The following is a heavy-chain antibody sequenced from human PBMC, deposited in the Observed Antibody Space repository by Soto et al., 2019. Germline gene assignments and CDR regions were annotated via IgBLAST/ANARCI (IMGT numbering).Heavy chain of an antibody. CDR2: ISGSGGST. CDR1: GFTFSDYA. CDR3: VRESDI. V-gene: IGHV3-23*01. Sequence: EVQLLESGGGLVQPGGSLRLSCAASGFTFSDYAMSWVRQAPGEGLEWVSIISGSGGSTFYVNSVKGRFTISRDNSKNTLYLQMNSLRGEDTALYYCVRESDIWGQGTMVTVSS. J-gene: IGHJ3*02.